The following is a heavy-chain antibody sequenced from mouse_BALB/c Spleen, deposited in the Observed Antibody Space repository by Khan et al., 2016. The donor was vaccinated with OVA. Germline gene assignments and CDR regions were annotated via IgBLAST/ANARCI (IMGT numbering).Heavy chain of an antibody. V-gene: IGHV2-6-4*01. CDR3: ARAKYPYDGYYAMDY. Sequence: QVQLKQSGPGLVAPSQSLSITCTVSGFSLSRYNIHWVRQPPGKGLEWLGMIWGGGGTDYNSTLKSRLSISKDNSKSQVFLKMNSLQTDDTAMYYCARAKYPYDGYYAMDYWGQGTSVTVSS. CDR1: GFSLSRYN. D-gene: IGHD2-14*01. J-gene: IGHJ4*01. CDR2: IWGGGGT.